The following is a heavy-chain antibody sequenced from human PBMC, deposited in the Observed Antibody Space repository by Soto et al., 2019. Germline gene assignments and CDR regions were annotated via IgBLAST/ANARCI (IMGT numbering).Heavy chain of an antibody. CDR1: GFTFSDYY. CDR2: ISSSGSTI. Sequence: PGGSLRLSCAASGFTFSDYYMSWIRQAPGKGLEWVSYISSSGSTIYYADSVKGRFTISRDNAKNSLYLQMNSLRAEDTAVYYCARESSPGDLGPQGGGIDYWGQGTLVTVSS. V-gene: IGHV3-11*01. J-gene: IGHJ4*02. D-gene: IGHD4-17*01. CDR3: ARESSPGDLGPQGGGIDY.